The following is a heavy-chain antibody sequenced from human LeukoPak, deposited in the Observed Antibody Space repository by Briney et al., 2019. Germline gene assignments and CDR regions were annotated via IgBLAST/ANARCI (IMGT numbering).Heavy chain of an antibody. CDR1: GFTVSNNY. CDR3: AKDSPDYYDSSGSLDAFDI. CDR2: IYSGGST. D-gene: IGHD3-22*01. Sequence: PGGSLRLSCAASGFTVSNNYMTWVRQAPGKGLEWVSLIYSGGSTYYADSVKGRFTISRDNSKNTVYLQMNSLRAEDTAVYYCAKDSPDYYDSSGSLDAFDIWGQGTMVTVSS. J-gene: IGHJ3*02. V-gene: IGHV3-66*01.